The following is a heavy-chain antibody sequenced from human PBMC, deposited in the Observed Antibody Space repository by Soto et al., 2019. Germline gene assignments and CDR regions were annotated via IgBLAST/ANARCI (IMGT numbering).Heavy chain of an antibody. CDR2: INQRGST. CDR1: GGSFSGYY. V-gene: IGHV4-34*01. Sequence: QVQLQQWGAGLLKPSETLSLTCAVYGGSFSGYYWSWIRQPPGKGLAGIGEINQRGSTKYNTSLKSRVTISVATSRNQLALTLSSVTAAATAVYYCARRGAGEASAWYFDRRGRGTLVTVSS. CDR3: ARRGAGEASAWYFDR. J-gene: IGHJ2*01. D-gene: IGHD1-26*01.